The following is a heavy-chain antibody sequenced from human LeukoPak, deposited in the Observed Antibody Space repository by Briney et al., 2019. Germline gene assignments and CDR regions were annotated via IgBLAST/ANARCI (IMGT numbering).Heavy chain of an antibody. CDR1: GFTFSLYA. Sequence: KSGGSLRLSCAASGFTFSLYAMNWVRQAPGKGLEWVSYINDDSSDIHYAGSVRGRFTISRDNARNTLHLQLNSLRAEDTAVYYCARDTFQPGLIDSWGQGTLVIVSS. V-gene: IGHV3-21*05. CDR3: ARDTFQPGLIDS. J-gene: IGHJ4*02. CDR2: INDDSSDI. D-gene: IGHD2-2*01.